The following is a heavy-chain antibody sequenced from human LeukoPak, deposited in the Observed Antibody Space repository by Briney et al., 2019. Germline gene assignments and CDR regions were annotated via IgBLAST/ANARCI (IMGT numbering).Heavy chain of an antibody. CDR2: ISGSGGST. CDR3: AKRNDYGDYGPYYFDY. D-gene: IGHD4-17*01. V-gene: IGHV3-23*01. CDR1: GFTFSSYA. Sequence: GGSLRLSCAASGFTFSSYAMSWVRQAPGKGLEWVSAISGSGGSTYYADSVKGRFTISRDNSKNTLYLQMNSLRAEDTAVYYCAKRNDYGDYGPYYFDYWGQGTLVTVSP. J-gene: IGHJ4*02.